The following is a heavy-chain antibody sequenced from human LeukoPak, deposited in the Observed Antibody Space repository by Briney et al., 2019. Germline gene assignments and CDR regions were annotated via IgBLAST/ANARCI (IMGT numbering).Heavy chain of an antibody. D-gene: IGHD1-26*01. Sequence: GGSLRLSCAASGFTVSSNYMSWVRRAPGKGLEWVSVIYSGGSTYYADSVKGRFTISRDNSKNTLYLQMNSLRAEDTAVYYCASTESGSQGYYYYYMDVWGKGTTVTVSS. J-gene: IGHJ6*03. CDR2: IYSGGST. V-gene: IGHV3-66*02. CDR3: ASTESGSQGYYYYYMDV. CDR1: GFTVSSNY.